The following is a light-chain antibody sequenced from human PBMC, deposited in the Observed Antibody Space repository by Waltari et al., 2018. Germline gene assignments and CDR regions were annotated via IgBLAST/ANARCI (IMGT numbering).Light chain of an antibody. CDR2: RAS. CDR1: QSVGSSS. Sequence: EIVLTPSPGTASLSPGERVTLSCSASQSVGSSSLAWYQQKPGQAPRLVIYRASRRATGIPDRFSGSGSGTDFSLTISRLEPEDLAVYYCQQHGTLPATFGQGTKVEIK. J-gene: IGKJ1*01. V-gene: IGKV3-20*01. CDR3: QQHGTLPAT.